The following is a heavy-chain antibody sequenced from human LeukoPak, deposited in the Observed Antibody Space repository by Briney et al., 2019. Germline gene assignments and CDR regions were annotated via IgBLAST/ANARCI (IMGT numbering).Heavy chain of an antibody. V-gene: IGHV1-46*01. J-gene: IGHJ5*02. D-gene: IGHD6-13*01. CDR2: ISPSGGST. CDR3: ARDGGDSSSWYGDFFWFDP. CDR1: GYTFTSNY. Sequence: GASVKVSCKAFGYTFTSNYMHWVRQAPGQGPEWMGVISPSGGSTTYAQKFQGRVTITADESTSTAYMELSSLRSEDTAVYYCARDGGDSSSWYGDFFWFDPWGQGTLVTVSS.